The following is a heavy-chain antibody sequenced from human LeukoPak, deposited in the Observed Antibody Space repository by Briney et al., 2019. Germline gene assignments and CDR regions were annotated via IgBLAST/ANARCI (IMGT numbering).Heavy chain of an antibody. J-gene: IGHJ4*02. CDR3: ARRAGYCSSTSCYWAYYFDY. Sequence: SETLSLTCAVYGGSFSGYYWSWIRQPPGKGLEWIGEINHSGSTNYNPSLKSRVTISVDTSKNQFSLKLCSVTAADTAVYYCARRAGYCSSTSCYWAYYFDYWGQGTLVTVSS. V-gene: IGHV4-34*01. CDR2: INHSGST. D-gene: IGHD2-2*01. CDR1: GGSFSGYY.